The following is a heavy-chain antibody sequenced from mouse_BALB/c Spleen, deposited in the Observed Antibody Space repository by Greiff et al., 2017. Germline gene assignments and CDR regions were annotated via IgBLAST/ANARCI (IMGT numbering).Heavy chain of an antibody. Sequence: VQLVESGPGLVQPSQSLSITCTVSGFSLTSYGVHWVRQSPGKGLEWLGVIWSGGSTDYNAAFISRLSISKDNSKSQVFFKMNSLQANDTAIYYCAHLSVLYDYAMDYWGQGTSVTVSS. CDR2: IWSGGST. CDR3: AHLSVLYDYAMDY. J-gene: IGHJ4*01. CDR1: GFSLTSYG. D-gene: IGHD2-12*01. V-gene: IGHV2-2*02.